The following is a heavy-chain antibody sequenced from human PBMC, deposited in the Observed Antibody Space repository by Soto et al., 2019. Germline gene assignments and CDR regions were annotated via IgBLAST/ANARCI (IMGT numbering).Heavy chain of an antibody. D-gene: IGHD4-4*01. CDR3: ARVASDYINSVDN. CDR2: IGGSGGNR. Sequence: VQLWECGGGLVQPGWSLRLSCAASGFTFNAYAMTWVRQAPGKGLEWVSAIGGSGGNRYYADSVRGRFTISRDNSKDTVDLQMNSLRVEDTAVYYCARVASDYINSVDNWGQGILVTVSS. V-gene: IGHV3-23*01. J-gene: IGHJ4*02. CDR1: GFTFNAYA.